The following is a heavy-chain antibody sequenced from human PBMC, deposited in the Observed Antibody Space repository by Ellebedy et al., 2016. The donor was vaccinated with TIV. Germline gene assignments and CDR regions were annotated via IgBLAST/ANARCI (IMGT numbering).Heavy chain of an antibody. V-gene: IGHV3-7*01. CDR2: IKEDGSVK. J-gene: IGHJ6*02. CDR1: GFSFSSYW. CDR3: ARESGDV. Sequence: PGGSLRLSCAASGFSFSSYWMSWVRQAPGKGLEWVANIKEDGSVKNYVDSVKGRFTISRDNAKNSLFLQMNTLRAEDTAVYYCARESGDVWGQGTTVTVSS.